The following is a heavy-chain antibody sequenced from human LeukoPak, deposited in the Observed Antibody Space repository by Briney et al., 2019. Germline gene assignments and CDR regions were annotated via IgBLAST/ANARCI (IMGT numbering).Heavy chain of an antibody. CDR3: ARQGIMTRRGYWLDP. CDR1: GASMKTTNFY. D-gene: IGHD3-16*01. J-gene: IGHJ5*02. V-gene: IGHV4-39*01. Sequence: PSGTLSLTCTVSGASMKTTNFYWAWIRQPPGKGLESIGSISYAGRTYLNPSLNSRVTISVDTSKNQFSLKLSSVTAADTAVYYCARQGIMTRRGYWLDPWGQGTLVIVSS. CDR2: ISYAGRT.